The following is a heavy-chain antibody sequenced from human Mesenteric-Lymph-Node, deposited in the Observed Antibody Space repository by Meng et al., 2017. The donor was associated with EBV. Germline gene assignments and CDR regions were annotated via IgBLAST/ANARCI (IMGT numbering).Heavy chain of an antibody. CDR3: ARGLGGSGKYHFDF. D-gene: IGHD3-10*01. CDR1: GGSISGSPYY. V-gene: IGHV4-30-4*01. CDR2: YSSGNT. J-gene: IGHJ4*02. Sequence: QVQLQESGPGLVKPSQTLSLTCAVSGGSISGSPYYWSWIRQSPGKGLEWIGYSSGNTYYNPSLKSRVSMSVDNSKNQFSLTLHSVTAADTAVYYCARGLGGSGKYHFDFWGPGILVTVSS.